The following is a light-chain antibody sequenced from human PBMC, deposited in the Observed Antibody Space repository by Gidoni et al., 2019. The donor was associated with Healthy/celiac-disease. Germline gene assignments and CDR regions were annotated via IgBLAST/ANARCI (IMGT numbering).Light chain of an antibody. J-gene: IGLJ1*01. CDR1: KLGDKY. CDR3: QAWDSSTEGV. V-gene: IGLV3-1*01. CDR2: QDS. Sequence: SYELTQPPSVSASPGQTASITGSGDKLGDKYACWYQQKPGQSPVLVIYQDSKRPSGIPERFSGSNSGNTATLTISGTQAMDEADYYCQAWDSSTEGVFGTGTKVTVL.